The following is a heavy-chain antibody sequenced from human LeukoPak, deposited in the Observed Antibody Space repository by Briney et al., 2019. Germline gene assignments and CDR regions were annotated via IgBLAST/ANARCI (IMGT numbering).Heavy chain of an antibody. CDR2: IYSGGST. Sequence: GGSLRLSCAASGFTVSSNYMSWVRQAPGKGLEWVSVIYSGGSTYYADSVKGRFTISRDNSKNTLYLQMNSLRAEDTAVYYCAKDGGYCSSTSCRVWFDPWGQGTLVTVSS. CDR1: GFTVSSNY. CDR3: AKDGGYCSSTSCRVWFDP. D-gene: IGHD2-2*01. J-gene: IGHJ5*02. V-gene: IGHV3-66*01.